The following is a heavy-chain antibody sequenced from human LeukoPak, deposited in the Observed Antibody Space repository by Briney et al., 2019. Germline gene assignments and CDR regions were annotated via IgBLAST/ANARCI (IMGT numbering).Heavy chain of an antibody. CDR2: IYYSRNT. Sequence: PSETLSLTYTVSGGSISSYYWSWIRQPPGKGLEWIGYIYYSRNTNYNPSLKSRVTISVDTSKNQFSPKLSSVTAADTAVYYCAGAVAGRFFDYWGQGTLVTVSS. V-gene: IGHV4-59*01. J-gene: IGHJ4*02. CDR1: GGSISSYY. D-gene: IGHD6-19*01. CDR3: AGAVAGRFFDY.